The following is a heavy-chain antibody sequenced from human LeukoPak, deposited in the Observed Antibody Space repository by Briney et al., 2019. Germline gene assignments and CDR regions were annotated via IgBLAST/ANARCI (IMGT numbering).Heavy chain of an antibody. CDR1: GFTFSSYA. Sequence: GRSLRLSCAASGFTFSSYAMHWVRQAPGKGLECVAVISYDGSNTYYADSVKGRFTISRDNSKNTLYLQMNSLRAEDTAVYYCARAERGGYSGYDYGMDLWGKGTTVTVSS. CDR3: ARAERGGYSGYDYGMDL. CDR2: ISYDGSNT. J-gene: IGHJ6*04. D-gene: IGHD5-12*01. V-gene: IGHV3-30*04.